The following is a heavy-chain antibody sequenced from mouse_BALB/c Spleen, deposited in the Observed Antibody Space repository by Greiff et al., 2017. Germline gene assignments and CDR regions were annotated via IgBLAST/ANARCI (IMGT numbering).Heavy chain of an antibody. CDR2: IDPENGNT. V-gene: IGHV14-1*02. D-gene: IGHD2-1*01. CDR3: ARENGNPYFDY. Sequence: VQLQQSGAELVKPGASVKLSCKASGFNIKDYYMHWVKQRPEQGLEWIGWIDPENGNTIYDPKFQGKASITADTSSNTAYLQLSSLTSEDTAVYYCARENGNPYFDYWGQGTTLTVSS. CDR1: GFNIKDYY. J-gene: IGHJ2*01.